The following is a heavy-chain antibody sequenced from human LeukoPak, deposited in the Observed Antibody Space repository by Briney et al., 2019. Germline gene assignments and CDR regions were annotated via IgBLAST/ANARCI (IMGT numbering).Heavy chain of an antibody. CDR2: INSDGSST. D-gene: IGHD3-16*01. CDR1: GFTFSSYW. CDR3: ARARGGGDFDY. J-gene: IGHJ4*02. V-gene: IGHV3-74*01. Sequence: GGSLRLSCAASGFTFSSYWMHWVRQAPGKGLVWVSRINSDGSSTSYADSVKGRFTISRDNAKNTLYLQMNSLRAEDTAVYYCARARGGGDFDYWGQGTLVTVSS.